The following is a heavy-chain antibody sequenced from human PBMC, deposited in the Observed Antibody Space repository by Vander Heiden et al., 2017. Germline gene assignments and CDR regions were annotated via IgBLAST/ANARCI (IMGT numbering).Heavy chain of an antibody. J-gene: IGHJ3*02. Sequence: EVQLVESGGGLVQPGTALRLSCAASRLNFDYYAMHWLRQAPGNGVERVSGISWNSGSIGYADSVKGRFTISRDNAKNSLYLQMNSLIAEDPALYYCAKGITMIVRDAFDIWGQGTMVTVSS. CDR1: RLNFDYYA. D-gene: IGHD3-22*01. V-gene: IGHV3-9*01. CDR3: AKGITMIVRDAFDI. CDR2: ISWNSGSI.